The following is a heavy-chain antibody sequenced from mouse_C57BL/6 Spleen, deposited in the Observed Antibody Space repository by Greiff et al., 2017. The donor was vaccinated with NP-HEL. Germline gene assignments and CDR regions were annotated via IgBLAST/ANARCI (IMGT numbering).Heavy chain of an antibody. J-gene: IGHJ2*01. V-gene: IGHV1-52*01. D-gene: IGHD1-1*01. Sequence: VQLQQPGAELVRPGSSVKLSCKASGYTFTSYWMHWVKQRPIQGLEWIGNIYPSDSETHYNQKFKDKATLTVDKSSSTAYMQLSSLTSEDSAVYYCARGDYGSSYYWGQGTTLTVSS. CDR3: ARGDYGSSYY. CDR1: GYTFTSYW. CDR2: IYPSDSET.